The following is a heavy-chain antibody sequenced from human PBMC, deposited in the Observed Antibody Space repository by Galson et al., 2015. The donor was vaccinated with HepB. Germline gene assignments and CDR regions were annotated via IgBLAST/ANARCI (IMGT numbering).Heavy chain of an antibody. V-gene: IGHV3-64D*06. D-gene: IGHD3-22*01. CDR1: GFTFSSYA. CDR3: VKDDRYYDSSGYYSFVPNPYSEY. CDR2: ISSNGGST. J-gene: IGHJ4*02. Sequence: SLRLSCAASGFTFSSYAMYWVRQAPGKGLEYVSAISSNGGSTYYADSVKGRFTISRDNSKNTLYLQMSSLRAEDTAVYYCVKDDRYYDSSGYYSFVPNPYSEYWGQGALVTVSS.